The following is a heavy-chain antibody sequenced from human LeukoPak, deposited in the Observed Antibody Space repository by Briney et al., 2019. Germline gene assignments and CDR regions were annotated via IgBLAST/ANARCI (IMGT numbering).Heavy chain of an antibody. CDR3: ARDPSNSSGYHAHFDS. CDR2: ISCYNGDT. V-gene: IGHV1-18*01. Sequence: ASVKVSCKASGYTFTHHGISWVRQAPGQGLEWMGWISCYNGDTIYAQNVQGRVTMTTDASTRTVYIEARYLGSDDTAMYYCARDPSNSSGYHAHFDSWGQGTLITVSS. J-gene: IGHJ4*02. CDR1: GYTFTHHG. D-gene: IGHD3-22*01.